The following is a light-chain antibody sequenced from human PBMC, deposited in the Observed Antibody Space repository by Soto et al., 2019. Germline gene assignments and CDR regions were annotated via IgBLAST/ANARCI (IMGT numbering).Light chain of an antibody. Sequence: DFQMTQSPSSLSASIGDRVTITCRASQSIRTYLNWYQQKPGKAPQLLIYAASRLQSGVPSRFSGSGSGTDFTLTISSLKPEDFATDYCQQSYSTMATFGQGTKVEIK. J-gene: IGKJ1*01. V-gene: IGKV1-39*01. CDR3: QQSYSTMAT. CDR1: QSIRTY. CDR2: AAS.